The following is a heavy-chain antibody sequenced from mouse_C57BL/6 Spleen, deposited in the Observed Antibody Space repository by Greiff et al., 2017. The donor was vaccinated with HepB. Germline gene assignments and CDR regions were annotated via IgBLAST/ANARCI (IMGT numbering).Heavy chain of an antibody. D-gene: IGHD4-1*01. CDR1: GYAFSSSW. J-gene: IGHJ1*03. CDR2: IYPGDGDT. Sequence: QVQRKESGPELVKPGASVKISCKASGYAFSSSWMNWVKQRPGKGLEWIGRIYPGDGDTNYNGKFKGKATLTADKSSSTAYMQLSSLTSEDSAVYFCARSGAGTDWYFDVWGTGTTVTVSS. V-gene: IGHV1-82*01. CDR3: ARSGAGTDWYFDV.